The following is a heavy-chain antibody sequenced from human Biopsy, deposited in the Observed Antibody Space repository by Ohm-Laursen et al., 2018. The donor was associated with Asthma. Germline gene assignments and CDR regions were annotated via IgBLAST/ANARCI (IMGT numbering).Heavy chain of an antibody. V-gene: IGHV1-18*01. Sequence: SVNVSCKTSGYTFNSAGITWVRQAPGQGLEWLGWISVYNGNTKVAQKLQDRVTMITDTSTSTAYMELRSLRSDDTAVYFCARAVDYSHYYGIDVWGQGTTVTVSP. D-gene: IGHD3-10*01. CDR2: ISVYNGNT. J-gene: IGHJ6*01. CDR1: GYTFNSAG. CDR3: ARAVDYSHYYGIDV.